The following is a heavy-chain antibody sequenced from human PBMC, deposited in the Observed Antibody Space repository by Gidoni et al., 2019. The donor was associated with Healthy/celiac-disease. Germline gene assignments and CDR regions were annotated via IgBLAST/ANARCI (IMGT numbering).Heavy chain of an antibody. CDR1: GYTFTSYA. J-gene: IGHJ6*02. D-gene: IGHD2-2*01. Sequence: QVQLVQSGAEVKKPGASVKVSCKASGYTFTSYAMHWVRQAPGQRLEWMGWINAGNGNTKYSQKFQGRVTITRDTSASTAYMELSSLRSEDTAVYYCARELLGYCSSTSCYPYYYYGMDVWGQGTTVTVSS. CDR2: INAGNGNT. CDR3: ARELLGYCSSTSCYPYYYYGMDV. V-gene: IGHV1-3*01.